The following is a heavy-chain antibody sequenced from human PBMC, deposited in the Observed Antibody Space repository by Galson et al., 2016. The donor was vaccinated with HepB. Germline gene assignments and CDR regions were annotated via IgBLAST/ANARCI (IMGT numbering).Heavy chain of an antibody. D-gene: IGHD6-13*01. Sequence: SLRLSCAASGFTLGDYTMTWVRQAPGKGLEWVAVISYDGSNKYYADSVKGRFTISRDNSKNTPYLQMNSLRAEDTAVYYCCGSSWYNWFDPWGQGTLVTVSS. CDR2: ISYDGSNK. CDR1: GFTLGDYT. CDR3: CGSSWYNWFDP. V-gene: IGHV3-30*04. J-gene: IGHJ5*02.